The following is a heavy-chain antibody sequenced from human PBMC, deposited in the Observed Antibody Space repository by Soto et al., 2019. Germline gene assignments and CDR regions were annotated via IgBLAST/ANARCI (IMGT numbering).Heavy chain of an antibody. CDR2: IFYSGST. Sequence: QVQLQESGPGLVKPSGTLSLTCTVSGASINNHYWAWIRQPPGKGLEWIGYIFYSGSTIYKSSLNSRVTISVDRSKSQFSLKLSSVTAADTAVYYCARHRREKDYYYGMDVWGQGTTVTVSS. D-gene: IGHD1-26*01. CDR1: GASINNHY. V-gene: IGHV4-59*08. CDR3: ARHRREKDYYYGMDV. J-gene: IGHJ6*02.